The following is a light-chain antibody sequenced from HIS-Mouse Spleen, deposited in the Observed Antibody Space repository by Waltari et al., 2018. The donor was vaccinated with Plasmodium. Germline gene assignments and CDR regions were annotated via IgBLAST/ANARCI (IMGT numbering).Light chain of an antibody. V-gene: IGLV2-11*01. CDR1: SSAFRGTHY. Sequence: SALTQPRSLSGSPGQSVTLSCPGTSSAFRGTHYVSWYQQPQGKAPKLMIYDVSKRPSGVPDRFSGSKSGNTASLTISGLQAEDEADYYCCSYAGSYTWVFGGGTKLTVL. J-gene: IGLJ3*02. CDR3: CSYAGSYTWV. CDR2: DVS.